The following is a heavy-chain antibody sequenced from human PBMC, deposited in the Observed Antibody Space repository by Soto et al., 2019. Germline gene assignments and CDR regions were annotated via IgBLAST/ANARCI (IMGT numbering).Heavy chain of an antibody. CDR2: ISGSGGST. CDR3: AKARLAAAGDLLDY. V-gene: IGHV3-23*01. CDR1: GFTFSSYA. D-gene: IGHD6-13*01. J-gene: IGHJ4*02. Sequence: LSLTCAASGFTFSSYAMSWVRQAPGKGLEWVSAISGSGGSTYYADSVKGRFTISRDNSKNTLYLQMNSLRAEDTAVYYCAKARLAAAGDLLDYWGQGTLVTVSS.